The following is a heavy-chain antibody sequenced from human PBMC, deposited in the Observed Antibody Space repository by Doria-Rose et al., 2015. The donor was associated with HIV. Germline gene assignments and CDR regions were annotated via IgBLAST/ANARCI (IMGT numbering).Heavy chain of an antibody. Sequence: QITLKESGPVLVKPTETLTLTCTVSGVSLSSPGMGVSWIRQPPGKALEWLANSFSDDERSYTTSLKSSLTIPRGTSKSQVVLTMTDMDPVDTATYHCARIKSSRWYHKYYFDFWGQGALVIVSA. CDR3: ARIKSSRWYHKYYFDF. D-gene: IGHD6-13*01. CDR1: GVSLSSPGMG. V-gene: IGHV2-26*01. J-gene: IGHJ4*02. CDR2: SFSDDER.